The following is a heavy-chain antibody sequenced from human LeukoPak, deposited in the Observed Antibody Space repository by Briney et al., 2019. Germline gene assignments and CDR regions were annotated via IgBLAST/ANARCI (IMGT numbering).Heavy chain of an antibody. V-gene: IGHV4-34*01. CDR3: ARHVGRSSGYYYYYYYMDV. D-gene: IGHD3-22*01. CDR2: INHSGRT. CDR1: GGSFSGYY. Sequence: SETLSLNCAVYGGSFSGYYWSWIRQPPGQGLEWSGEINHSGRTNYNPSLKSRVTISVDTSKNQFFLKLSSVTAADTAVYYCARHVGRSSGYYYYYYYMDVWGKGTTVTISS. J-gene: IGHJ6*03.